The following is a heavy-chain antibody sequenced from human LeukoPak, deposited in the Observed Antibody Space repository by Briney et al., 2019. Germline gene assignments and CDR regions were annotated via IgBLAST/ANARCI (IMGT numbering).Heavy chain of an antibody. Sequence: PGGSLRLSCAASGFTFSCYSMNWVRQAPGKGLEWVSYISSSGSTIYYADSVKGRFTISRDNAKNSLYLQMNSLRAEDTAVYYCARGSRYFDWLGPPLALRTHYYYYYMDVWGKGTTVTISS. J-gene: IGHJ6*03. CDR2: ISSSGSTI. D-gene: IGHD3-9*01. CDR3: ARGSRYFDWLGPPLALRTHYYYYYMDV. CDR1: GFTFSCYS. V-gene: IGHV3-48*04.